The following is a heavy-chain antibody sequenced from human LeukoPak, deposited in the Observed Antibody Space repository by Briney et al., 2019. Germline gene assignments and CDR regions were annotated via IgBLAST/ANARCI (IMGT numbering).Heavy chain of an antibody. CDR3: ARGRYGDYVYGY. CDR2: IYYSGNT. D-gene: IGHD4-17*01. Sequence: SETLSLTCTVSGGSISSSSYYWGWIRQPPGKGLEWIGSIYYSGNTYYNPSLKSRVTISVDTSKNQFSLKLSSVTAADTAVYYCARGRYGDYVYGYWGQGTLVTVSS. V-gene: IGHV4-39*01. CDR1: GGSISSSSYY. J-gene: IGHJ4*02.